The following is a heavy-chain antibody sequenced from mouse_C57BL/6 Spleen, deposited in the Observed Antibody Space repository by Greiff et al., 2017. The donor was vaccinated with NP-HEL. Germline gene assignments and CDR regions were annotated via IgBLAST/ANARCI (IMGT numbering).Heavy chain of an antibody. V-gene: IGHV1-81*01. CDR2: IYPRSGDT. D-gene: IGHD2-2*01. CDR1: GYTFTSYG. Sequence: VQLQQSGAELVRPGASVKLSCEASGYTFTSYGITWVKQSPGQGLEWIGTIYPRSGDTYYNEKFKGKATLTADKSSSTAYMELRSLTSEDSAVFSCGPYGYDEGFAYWGQGTLVTVSA. J-gene: IGHJ3*01. CDR3: GPYGYDEGFAY.